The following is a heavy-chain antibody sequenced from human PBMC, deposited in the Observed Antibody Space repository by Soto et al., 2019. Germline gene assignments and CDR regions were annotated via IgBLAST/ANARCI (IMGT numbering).Heavy chain of an antibody. Sequence: GGSMRLSCAASGFTFSNAWMNWVRQAPGKGLEWVGRIKSKTDGGTTDYAAPVKGRFTISRDDSKNTLYLQMNSLKTEDTAVYYCTTGPTSDYDSSGYYYAWGQGTLVTVSS. D-gene: IGHD3-22*01. CDR3: TTGPTSDYDSSGYYYA. J-gene: IGHJ5*02. CDR2: IKSKTDGGTT. V-gene: IGHV3-15*07. CDR1: GFTFSNAW.